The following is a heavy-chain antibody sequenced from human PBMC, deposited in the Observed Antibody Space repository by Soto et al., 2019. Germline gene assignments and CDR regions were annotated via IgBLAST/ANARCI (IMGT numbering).Heavy chain of an antibody. CDR1: GFTFSSYA. V-gene: IGHV3-30-3*01. D-gene: IGHD3-10*01. CDR2: ISYDGSNK. J-gene: IGHJ6*02. CDR3: ARDLVWFGEFSFYGMDV. Sequence: QVQLVESGGGVVQPGRSLRLSCAASGFTFSSYAMHWVRQAPGKGLEWVAVISYDGSNKYYADSVKGRFTISRDNSKNTLYLQMNSLRAEDTAVYYCARDLVWFGEFSFYGMDVWGQGTTVTVSS.